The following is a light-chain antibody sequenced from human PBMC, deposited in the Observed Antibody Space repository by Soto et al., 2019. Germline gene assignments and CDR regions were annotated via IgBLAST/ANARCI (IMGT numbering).Light chain of an antibody. J-gene: IGKJ5*01. CDR1: QSVSSY. CDR3: QQRSNWPPIT. Sequence: IVFTQSPSTLSLSPGKRATLSCGASQSVSSYLAWYQQKPGQAPRLLIYDASNRATGIPARFSGSGSGTDFTLTISSLEPEDFAVYYCQQRSNWPPITFGQGTRLEN. V-gene: IGKV3-11*01. CDR2: DAS.